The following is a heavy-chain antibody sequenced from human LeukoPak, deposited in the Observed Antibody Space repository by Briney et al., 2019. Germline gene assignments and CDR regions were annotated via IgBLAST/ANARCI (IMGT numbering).Heavy chain of an antibody. CDR2: IHYSGTT. CDR3: ARPRAYSSSWYYFDH. Sequence: SETLSLTCTDSGGSISSNSYYWGWIRQPPGKGLEWIGSIHYSGTTYYSPSLKSRVTISTDTSKNQFSLRLSSVTAADTAVYYCARPRAYSSSWYYFDHWGQGTLITVSS. D-gene: IGHD6-13*01. CDR1: GGSISSNSYY. V-gene: IGHV4-39*01. J-gene: IGHJ4*02.